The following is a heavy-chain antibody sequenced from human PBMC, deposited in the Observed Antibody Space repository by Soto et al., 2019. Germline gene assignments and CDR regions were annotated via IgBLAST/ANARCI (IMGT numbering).Heavy chain of an antibody. CDR1: GYTFTFRY. CDR3: ARSPFAGSDAFDI. V-gene: IGHV1-45*02. D-gene: IGHD1-1*01. CDR2: ITPFKSDT. J-gene: IGHJ3*02. Sequence: SVKVSCKASGYTFTFRYLHWVRQAPGQALEWMGWITPFKSDTNYAQKFQDRVTITRDRSVSTAYMELSNLRSDDTAMYYCARSPFAGSDAFDIWGQGTMVTVSS.